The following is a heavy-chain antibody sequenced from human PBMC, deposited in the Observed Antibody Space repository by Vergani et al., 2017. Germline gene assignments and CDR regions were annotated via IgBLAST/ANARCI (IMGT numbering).Heavy chain of an antibody. V-gene: IGHV3-48*03. D-gene: IGHD3-22*01. CDR3: ARGRPTYYYDSSGYYPFDY. CDR1: GFSFGDYA. J-gene: IGHJ4*02. Sequence: EVQLVESGGGLVPPGRSLRLSCAASGFSFGDYAVTWVRQAPGKGLEWVSYISSSGSTIYYADSVKGRFTISRDNAKNSLYLQMNSLRAEDTAVYYCARGRPTYYYDSSGYYPFDYWGQGTLVTVSS. CDR2: ISSSGSTI.